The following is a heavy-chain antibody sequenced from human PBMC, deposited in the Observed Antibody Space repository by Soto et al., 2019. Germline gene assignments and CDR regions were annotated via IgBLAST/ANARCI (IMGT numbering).Heavy chain of an antibody. CDR3: TTDIAARRKFEY. Sequence: PGGSLRLSCAASGFTFSNAWMSWVRQAPGKGLEWVGRIKSKTDGGTTDYAAPVKGRFTISRDDSKNTLYLQMNSLKTEDTAVYYCTTDIAARRKFEYWGQGTLVTVSS. J-gene: IGHJ4*02. CDR2: IKSKTDGGTT. D-gene: IGHD6-6*01. V-gene: IGHV3-15*01. CDR1: GFTFSNAW.